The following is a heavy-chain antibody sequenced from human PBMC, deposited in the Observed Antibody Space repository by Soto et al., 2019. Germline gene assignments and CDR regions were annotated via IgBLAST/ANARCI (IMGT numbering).Heavy chain of an antibody. CDR2: IDWNSGMI. V-gene: IGHV3-9*01. CDR1: GFTFRDYA. CDR3: ARDYFELRGISYNWLDP. D-gene: IGHD3-16*01. J-gene: IGHJ5*02. Sequence: EVQLVESGGGLVQPGRSLRLSCAASGFTFRDYAMHWVRQAPGKGLEWVAGIDWNSGMIVYADSVKGRFTISRDNAKNSLYLQMNSLRREDTAFYYCARDYFELRGISYNWLDPWGQGTLVTVSS.